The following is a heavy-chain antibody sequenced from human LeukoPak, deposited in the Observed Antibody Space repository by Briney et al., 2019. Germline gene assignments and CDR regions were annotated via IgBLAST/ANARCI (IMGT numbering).Heavy chain of an antibody. V-gene: IGHV3-23*01. J-gene: IGHJ4*02. CDR2: ISGSGSST. CDR1: GFTFSSYA. CDR3: AKDLDDSSGYSFDY. D-gene: IGHD3-22*01. Sequence: PGGSLRLSCAASGFTFSSYAMSWVRQAPGKGVEGVSAISGSGSSTYYADSVKGRFTISRDNSKNTLYLQMNSLRAEDTAVYYCAKDLDDSSGYSFDYWGQGTLVTVSS.